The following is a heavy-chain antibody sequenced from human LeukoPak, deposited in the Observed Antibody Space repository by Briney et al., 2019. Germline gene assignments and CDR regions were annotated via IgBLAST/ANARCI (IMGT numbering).Heavy chain of an antibody. Sequence: PSETLSLTCAVYGGSFSGYYWSWIRQPPGKGLEWIGEINHSGSTNYNPSLKSRVTISVDTSKNQFSLKLSSVTAADTAVYYCALSIFSGYFDYWGQGTLVTVSS. J-gene: IGHJ4*02. CDR3: ALSIFSGYFDY. CDR2: INHSGST. V-gene: IGHV4-34*01. D-gene: IGHD3-3*01. CDR1: GGSFSGYY.